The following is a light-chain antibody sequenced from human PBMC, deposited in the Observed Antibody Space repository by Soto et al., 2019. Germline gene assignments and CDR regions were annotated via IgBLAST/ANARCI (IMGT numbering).Light chain of an antibody. J-gene: IGKJ1*01. V-gene: IGKV1-39*01. CDR1: QSISSY. CDR2: AAS. CDR3: QQSYSTPPTT. Sequence: IQMTQSPYSLSASVGDRVTITCRASQSISSYLNWYQQKPGKAPKLLIYAASSLQSGVPSRFSGSGSGTDFTLTISRLQPEDFATYYCQQSYSTPPTTFGQGTKVDIK.